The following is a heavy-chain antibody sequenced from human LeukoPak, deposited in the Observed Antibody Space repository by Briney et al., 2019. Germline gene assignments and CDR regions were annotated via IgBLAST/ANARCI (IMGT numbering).Heavy chain of an antibody. J-gene: IGHJ5*02. Sequence: PSETLSLTCAVYGGSFSDYSWSWIRQPPGKGLEWIGEINHSGGTNHNPSLMSRVIMSVDTSKNQFSLKLSSVTAADTAVYYCARIGNNWFDPWGQGTLVTVSS. V-gene: IGHV4-34*01. CDR3: ARIGNNWFDP. CDR1: GGSFSDYS. CDR2: INHSGGT.